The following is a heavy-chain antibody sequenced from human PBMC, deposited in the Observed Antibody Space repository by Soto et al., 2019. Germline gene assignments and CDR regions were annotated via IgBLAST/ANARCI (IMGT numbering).Heavy chain of an antibody. CDR2: ISSNGGST. J-gene: IGHJ3*02. CDR1: GFTFSSYA. Sequence: PGGSLRLSCSASGFTFSSYAMHWVRQAPGKGLEYVSAISSNGGSTYYADSVKGRFTISRDNSKNTLYLQMSSLRAEDMAVYYCVKDDSSSWYRHDAFDIWGQGTMVTVSS. CDR3: VKDDSSSWYRHDAFDI. D-gene: IGHD6-13*01. V-gene: IGHV3-64D*06.